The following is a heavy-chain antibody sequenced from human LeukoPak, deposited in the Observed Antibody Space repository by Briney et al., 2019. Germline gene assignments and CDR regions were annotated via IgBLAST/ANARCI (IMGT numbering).Heavy chain of an antibody. CDR3: ARGLAVAGQWFDP. CDR2: INHSGST. Sequence: SETLSLTCAVYGGSLSGYYWSWIRQPPGKGLEWIGEINHSGSTNYNPSLKSRVTISVDTSKNQFSLKLSSVTAADTAVYYCARGLAVAGQWFDPWGQGTLVTVSS. J-gene: IGHJ5*02. V-gene: IGHV4-34*01. D-gene: IGHD6-19*01. CDR1: GGSLSGYY.